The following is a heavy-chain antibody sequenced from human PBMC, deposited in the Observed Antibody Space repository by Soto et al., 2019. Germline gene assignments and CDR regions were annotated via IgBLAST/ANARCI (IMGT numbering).Heavy chain of an antibody. CDR1: GGSISSGGYY. V-gene: IGHV4-31*03. J-gene: IGHJ4*02. D-gene: IGHD6-13*01. CDR2: IYYSGST. Sequence: SETLSLTCTVSGGSISSGGYYWSWIRQHPGKGLEWIGYIYYSGSTYYNPSLKSRVTISVDTSKNQFSLELSSVTAADTAVYYCARSIAAAGYQPFDYWGQGTLVTVSS. CDR3: ARSIAAAGYQPFDY.